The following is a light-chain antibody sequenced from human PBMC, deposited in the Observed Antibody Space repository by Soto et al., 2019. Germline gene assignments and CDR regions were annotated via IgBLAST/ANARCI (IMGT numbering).Light chain of an antibody. CDR2: GAS. CDR1: QSVSID. J-gene: IGKJ1*01. CDR3: QQYNKWPQT. Sequence: EIVMTQSPATVPLSPGERVPLSCRASQSVSIDLAWYQQKPGQAPRLLIYGASTRATDIPATFTGSGSGTESTLTISSLQSEDIAVYYCQQYNKWPQTFGQGTKVDIK. V-gene: IGKV3-15*01.